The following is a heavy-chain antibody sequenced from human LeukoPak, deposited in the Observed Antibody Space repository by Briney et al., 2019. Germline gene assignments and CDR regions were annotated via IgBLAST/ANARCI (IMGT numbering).Heavy chain of an antibody. Sequence: SETLSLTCTVSGYSISSGYYWGWIRQPPGKGLEWIGSMYYGRNTNYSPSLKSRVTISVDTSKNQFSLKVSSVTAADTAVYYCARLDPPFYYDSRGFDYWGQGTLVTVSS. V-gene: IGHV4-38-2*02. CDR2: MYYGRNT. CDR1: GYSISSGYY. D-gene: IGHD3-22*01. J-gene: IGHJ4*02. CDR3: ARLDPPFYYDSRGFDY.